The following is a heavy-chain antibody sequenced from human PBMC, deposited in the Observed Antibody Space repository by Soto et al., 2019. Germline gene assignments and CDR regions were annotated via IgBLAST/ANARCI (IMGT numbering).Heavy chain of an antibody. D-gene: IGHD2-21*02. CDR3: TSDNPVTGAFDI. CDR1: GFTFSNAW. J-gene: IGHJ3*02. CDR2: MKSKTDGGTT. Sequence: GGSLRLSCAASGFTFSNAWMSWVRQAPGKGLEWVGRMKSKTDGGTTDYAAPVKGRFTISRDDSKNTLYLQMNSLKTEDTAVYYCTSDNPVTGAFDIWGQGTMVTVSS. V-gene: IGHV3-15*01.